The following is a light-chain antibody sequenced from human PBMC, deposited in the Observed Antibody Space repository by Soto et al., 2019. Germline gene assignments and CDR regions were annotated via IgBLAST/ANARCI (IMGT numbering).Light chain of an antibody. CDR2: EVT. CDR1: SSDVGGYNY. CDR3: SSYAGSNSVL. V-gene: IGLV2-8*01. J-gene: IGLJ2*01. Sequence: QSVLTQPPSASGSPGQSVTISCTGMSSDVGGYNYVSWYQQHPGKAPKLMIYEVTKLPSGVPDRFSGSKSGNTASLTVSGLQAEDEADYYCSSYAGSNSVLFGGGTKLTVL.